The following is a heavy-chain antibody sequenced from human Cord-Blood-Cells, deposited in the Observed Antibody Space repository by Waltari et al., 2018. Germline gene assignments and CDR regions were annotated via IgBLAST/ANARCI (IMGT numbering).Heavy chain of an antibody. CDR1: GFTFSSYW. J-gene: IGHJ6*02. V-gene: IGHV3-7*01. CDR2: IKQDGSEK. CDR3: ARDRVAAHYYYYGMDV. Sequence: EVQLVESGGGLVQPGGSLRLSCAASGFTFSSYWMSWVRQAPGKGLEWVANIKQDGSEKYDVDSVKGRFTISRDNAKNSLYLQMNSLRAEDTAVYYCARDRVAAHYYYYGMDVWGQGTTVTVSS. D-gene: IGHD6-6*01.